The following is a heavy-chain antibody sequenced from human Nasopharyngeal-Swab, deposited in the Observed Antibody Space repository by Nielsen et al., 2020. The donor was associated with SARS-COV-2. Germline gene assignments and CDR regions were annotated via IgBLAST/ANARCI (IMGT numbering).Heavy chain of an antibody. V-gene: IGHV3-30*18. CDR2: ISYDGSNK. CDR3: AKEDLDY. Sequence: GESLKISCAASGFTFSSYSMNWVRQAPGKGLEWVAVISYDGSNKYYADSVKGRFTISRDNSKNTLYLQMNSLRAEDTAVYYCAKEDLDYWAQGTLVTVSS. CDR1: GFTFSSYS. J-gene: IGHJ4*02.